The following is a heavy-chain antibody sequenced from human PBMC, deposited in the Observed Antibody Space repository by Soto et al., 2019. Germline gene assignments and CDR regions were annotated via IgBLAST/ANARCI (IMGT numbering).Heavy chain of an antibody. D-gene: IGHD2-2*01. CDR2: IYYSGST. V-gene: IGHV4-30-4*01. Sequence: SETLSLTCTVSGGSISSGDYYWSWIRQPPGKGLEWIGYIYYSGSTYYNPSLKSRVTISVDTSKNQFSLKLSSVTAADTAVYYCARGRVVVPAAVMFNCLDPWGQGALVTVSS. J-gene: IGHJ5*02. CDR3: ARGRVVVPAAVMFNCLDP. CDR1: GGSISSGDYY.